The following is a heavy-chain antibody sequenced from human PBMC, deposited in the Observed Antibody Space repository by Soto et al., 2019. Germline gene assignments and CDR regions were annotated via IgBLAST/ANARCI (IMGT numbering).Heavy chain of an antibody. CDR3: ASQRPTVTTFDY. V-gene: IGHV4-34*01. CDR2: INHSGST. CDR1: GGSFNDYY. D-gene: IGHD4-17*01. Sequence: SETLSLTCAVYGGSFNDYYWNWIRQPPGKGLEWIGEINHSGSTKYNPSLKSRVSISVDTSKNQSSLRLSSVTAADTAVYYCASQRPTVTTFDYWGQATLVTVSS. J-gene: IGHJ4*02.